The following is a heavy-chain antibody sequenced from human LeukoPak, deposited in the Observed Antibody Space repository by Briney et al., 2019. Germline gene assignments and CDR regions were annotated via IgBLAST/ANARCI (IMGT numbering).Heavy chain of an antibody. CDR3: TRRGYGDYAPFDY. D-gene: IGHD4-17*01. J-gene: IGHJ4*02. V-gene: IGHV3-66*04. CDR1: GFTVGSNY. CDR2: IYSGGTT. Sequence: SGGSLRLSCAVSGFTVGSNYMSWVRQAPGKGLESVSFIYSGGTTYYADSVKGRFTISSDNSKNTLYLQMNSLRAEDTAVYYCTRRGYGDYAPFDYWGQGTLVTVSS.